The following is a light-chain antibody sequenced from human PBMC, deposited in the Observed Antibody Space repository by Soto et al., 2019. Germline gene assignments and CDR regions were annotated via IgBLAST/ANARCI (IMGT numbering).Light chain of an antibody. CDR1: SSDVGTYNL. CDR2: EGN. Sequence: QSVLTQPASVSESPGQSITISCTGTSSDVGTYNLVTWYQQHPGKAPKLIIYEGNKRPSGVSNLFSASKSGNTASLTISGLLAEDEADYYCCSYAPSRTLLFGGGTQLTVL. J-gene: IGLJ2*01. CDR3: CSYAPSRTLL. V-gene: IGLV2-23*01.